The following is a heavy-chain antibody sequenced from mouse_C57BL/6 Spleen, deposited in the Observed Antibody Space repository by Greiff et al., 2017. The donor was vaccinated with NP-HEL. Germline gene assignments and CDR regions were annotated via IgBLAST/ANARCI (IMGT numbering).Heavy chain of an antibody. J-gene: IGHJ3*01. V-gene: IGHV3-6*01. CDR3: ARDLDYGSPFAY. CDR1: GYSITSGYY. Sequence: EVKLVESGPGLVKPSQSLSLTCSVTGYSITSGYYWNWIRQFPGNKLEWMGYISYDGSNNYNPSLKNRISITRDTSKNQFFLKLNSVTTEDTATYYCARDLDYGSPFAYWGQGTLVTVSA. CDR2: ISYDGSN. D-gene: IGHD1-1*01.